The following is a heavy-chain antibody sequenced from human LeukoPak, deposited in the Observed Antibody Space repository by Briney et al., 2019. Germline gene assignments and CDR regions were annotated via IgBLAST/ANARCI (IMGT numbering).Heavy chain of an antibody. CDR3: ARGQDCSGGSCYSSIDY. CDR2: IYYSGST. D-gene: IGHD2-15*01. J-gene: IGHJ4*02. V-gene: IGHV4-59*08. Sequence: SETLSLTCTVSGGSISSYYWSWIRQPPGKGLEWIGYIYYSGSTNYNPSLKSRVTISVDTSKNQFSLKLSSVTAADTAVYYCARGQDCSGGSCYSSIDYWGQGTLVTVSS. CDR1: GGSISSYY.